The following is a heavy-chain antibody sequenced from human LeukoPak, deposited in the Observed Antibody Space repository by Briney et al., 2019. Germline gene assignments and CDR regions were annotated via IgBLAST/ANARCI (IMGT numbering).Heavy chain of an antibody. CDR2: IYYSGST. Sequence: SETLSLTCTVSGGSISSYYWSWIRQPPGKGLEWIGYIYYSGSTNYNPSLKSRVTISVDTSKNQFSLKLSSVTAADTAVYYCARLDYPAQDWYFDLWGRGTLVTVSS. V-gene: IGHV4-59*08. CDR1: GGSISSYY. J-gene: IGHJ2*01. CDR3: ARLDYPAQDWYFDL. D-gene: IGHD4/OR15-4a*01.